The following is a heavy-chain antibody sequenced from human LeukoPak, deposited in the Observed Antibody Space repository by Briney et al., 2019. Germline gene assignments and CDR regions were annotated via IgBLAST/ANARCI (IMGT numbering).Heavy chain of an antibody. J-gene: IGHJ4*02. CDR2: TYYRSKWYN. CDR3: ARWLEPHYYFDY. Sequence: SQTLSLTFAISVDSVSINSAAWNWLRQSPSRGLEWLGRTYYRSKWYNDYAVSVKSRITINPDTSKNQSSLQLNSVTPEDTAVYYCARWLEPHYYFDYWDQGTLVTVSS. CDR1: VDSVSINSAA. V-gene: IGHV6-1*01. D-gene: IGHD1-1*01.